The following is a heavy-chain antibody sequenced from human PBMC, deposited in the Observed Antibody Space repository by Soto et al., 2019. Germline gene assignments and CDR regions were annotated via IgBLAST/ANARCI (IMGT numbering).Heavy chain of an antibody. Sequence: QVQLQQWGAGLLKPSETLSLSCAVYGGSFSNYYWTWIRQPPGKGLEWIGEINHSGSTNYNPSLKSRVIISVDTSKNQFSLKLSSVTAADTAVYYCARALGYSSGHLPIDYWGQGALVTVSS. J-gene: IGHJ4*02. V-gene: IGHV4-34*01. CDR2: INHSGST. CDR3: ARALGYSSGHLPIDY. D-gene: IGHD5-18*01. CDR1: GGSFSNYY.